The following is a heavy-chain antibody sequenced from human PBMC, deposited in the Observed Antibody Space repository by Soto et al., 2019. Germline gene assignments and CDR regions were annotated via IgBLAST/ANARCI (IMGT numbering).Heavy chain of an antibody. D-gene: IGHD3-10*01. CDR1: GGTLSSFA. CDR2: IIPAIGTP. CDR3: ARDYGRQAPGL. J-gene: IGHJ3*01. V-gene: IGHV1-69*01. Sequence: QVQLVQSGSEVKKPGSSVKVSCKVSGGTLSSFAISWVRQAPGQGLEWIGGIIPAIGTPEHAPKFRGRVTITTDESTSTAYLELSSLTSNDTAAYFCARDYGRQAPGLWGQGTKVTVSS.